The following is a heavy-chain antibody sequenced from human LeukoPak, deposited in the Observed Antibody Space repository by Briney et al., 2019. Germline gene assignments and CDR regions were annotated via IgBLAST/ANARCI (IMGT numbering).Heavy chain of an antibody. J-gene: IGHJ4*02. CDR3: ATGYSYVLNFDY. CDR1: GYNFPIYW. D-gene: IGHD5-18*01. V-gene: IGHV5-51*01. CDR2: IYPGDSNT. Sequence: GESLKISCQGSGYNFPIYWIGWVRQMPGQGLEWMGIIYPGDSNTIYGPSFQGQVTISADKSISTAYLQWSSLKASDTAMYYCATGYSYVLNFDYWGQGTLVTVSS.